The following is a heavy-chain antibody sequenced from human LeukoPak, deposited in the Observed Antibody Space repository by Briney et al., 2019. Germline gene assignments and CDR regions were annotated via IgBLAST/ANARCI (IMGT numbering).Heavy chain of an antibody. J-gene: IGHJ4*02. CDR1: GGSFSGYY. D-gene: IGHD3-10*01. V-gene: IGHV4-34*01. Sequence: SETLSLTCAVYGGSFSGYYWSWIRQPPGKGLEWIGEINHSGSTNYNPSLKSRVTISVDTSKNQFPLKLSSVTAADTAVYYCARDPNYYGSGSYFDYWGQGTLVTVSS. CDR3: ARDPNYYGSGSYFDY. CDR2: INHSGST.